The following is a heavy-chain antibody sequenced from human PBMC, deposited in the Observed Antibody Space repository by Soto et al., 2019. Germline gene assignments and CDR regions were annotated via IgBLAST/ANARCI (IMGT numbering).Heavy chain of an antibody. CDR3: ARDLWGYCGTNCYPLDV. D-gene: IGHD2-21*02. CDR1: GYTLTNSG. CDR2: ISTDNGNT. Sequence: ASVKVSCKASGYTLTNSGISWVRQAPGQGLEWMGWISTDNGNTNYAQHLQGRVSMTTDTSTSTAYMDLRSLRSDDTAVYYCARDLWGYCGTNCYPLDVWGQGTTVTVSS. V-gene: IGHV1-18*01. J-gene: IGHJ6*02.